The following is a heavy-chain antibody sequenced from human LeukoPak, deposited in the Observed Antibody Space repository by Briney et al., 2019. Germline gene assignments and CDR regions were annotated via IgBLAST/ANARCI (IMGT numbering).Heavy chain of an antibody. CDR1: GYTFTSYG. CDR2: ISAYNGNT. CDR3: ARDLYDFWSRYYHY. J-gene: IGHJ4*02. V-gene: IGHV1-18*01. D-gene: IGHD3-3*01. Sequence: AASVKVSCKASGYTFTSYGISWVRQAPGQGLEWMGWISAYNGNTNYAQKLQGRVTMTTDTSTSTAYMELRSLRSDDTAVYYCARDLYDFWSRYYHYWGQGTLVTVSS.